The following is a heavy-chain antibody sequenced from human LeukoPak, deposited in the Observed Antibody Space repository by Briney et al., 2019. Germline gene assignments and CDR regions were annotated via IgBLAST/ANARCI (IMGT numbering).Heavy chain of an antibody. CDR2: ISSGSRRI. J-gene: IGHJ4*02. CDR3: ARVVLDHF. CDR1: GFDFSKCT. V-gene: IGHV3-21*06. Sequence: GGSLRLSCAASGFDFSKCTMSWVRQAPGKGLEWVSSISSGSRRIHYADSMRGRFTISRDNAKSSVYLQMHNLRVEDTATYFCARVVLDHFWGRGTLVTVSS. D-gene: IGHD6-6*01.